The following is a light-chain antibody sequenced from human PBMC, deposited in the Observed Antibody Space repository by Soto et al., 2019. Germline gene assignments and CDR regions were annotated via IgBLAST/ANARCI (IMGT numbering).Light chain of an antibody. Sequence: EIVMTQSPATLSVSPVERATLSCRASQSVNSNLAWYRQKPGQAPRLLISDASTRATGVPARFSGSGSGTEFTLTISSLQSEDSGIYYCQQYNFWPPLTFGGGTKVVIK. CDR1: QSVNSN. J-gene: IGKJ4*01. CDR2: DAS. CDR3: QQYNFWPPLT. V-gene: IGKV3-15*01.